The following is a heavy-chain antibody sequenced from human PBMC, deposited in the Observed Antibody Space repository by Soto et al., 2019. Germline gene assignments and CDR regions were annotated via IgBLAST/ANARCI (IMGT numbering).Heavy chain of an antibody. CDR1: GYTFTSYA. CDR3: ARVRRVVATINNWFDP. CDR2: INAGNGNT. Sequence: ASVKVSCKASGYTFTSYAMHWVRQAPGQRLEWMGWINAGNGNTKYSQEFQGRVTITRDTSASTAYMELSSLRSEDTALYYCARVRRVVATINNWFDPWGQGTLVTVSS. V-gene: IGHV1-3*01. D-gene: IGHD5-12*01. J-gene: IGHJ5*02.